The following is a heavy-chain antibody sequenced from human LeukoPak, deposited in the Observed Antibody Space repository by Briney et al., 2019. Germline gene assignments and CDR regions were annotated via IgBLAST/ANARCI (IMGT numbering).Heavy chain of an antibody. J-gene: IGHJ4*02. Sequence: GGSLRLSCAASGFAFSNYFMSWVRRAPGKGLEWVGHIKQDGSGTYYIDSVKGRFTISRDNARSSLYLQMNSLRAEDTAVYYCARDEGVPTIYRFDYWGQGTLVTVSS. CDR1: GFAFSNYF. CDR3: ARDEGVPTIYRFDY. D-gene: IGHD3-10*01. CDR2: IKQDGSGT. V-gene: IGHV3-7*01.